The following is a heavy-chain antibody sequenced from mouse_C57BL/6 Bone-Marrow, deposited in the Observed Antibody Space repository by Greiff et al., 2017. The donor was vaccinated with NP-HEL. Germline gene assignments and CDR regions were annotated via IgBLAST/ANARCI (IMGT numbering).Heavy chain of an antibody. Sequence: QVQLQQPGAELVMPGASVKLSCKASGYTFTSYWMHWVKQRPGQGLEWIGEIDPSDSYTNYNQKFKGKSTLTVDKSSSTAYMQLSSLTSEDSAVYYCAREGIDYDYGGDYYAMDYWGQGTSVTVSS. D-gene: IGHD2-4*01. V-gene: IGHV1-69*01. CDR3: AREGIDYDYGGDYYAMDY. J-gene: IGHJ4*01. CDR1: GYTFTSYW. CDR2: IDPSDSYT.